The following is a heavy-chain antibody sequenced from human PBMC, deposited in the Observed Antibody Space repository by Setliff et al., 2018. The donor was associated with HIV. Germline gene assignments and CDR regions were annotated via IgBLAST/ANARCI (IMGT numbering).Heavy chain of an antibody. J-gene: IGHJ4*02. CDR1: GYSINNIRY. V-gene: IGHV4-38-2*01. Sequence: SETLSLTCDVSGYSINNIRYWGWIRQPPGKGLECLGNIYDGGTTYHNPSLKGRVTISIDTSKAQFSLKLISVTAADPAVYYCVRRDVSFLFGQFDSWGQGILVTVSS. CDR3: VRRDVSFLFGQFDS. D-gene: IGHD3-10*02. CDR2: IYDGGTT.